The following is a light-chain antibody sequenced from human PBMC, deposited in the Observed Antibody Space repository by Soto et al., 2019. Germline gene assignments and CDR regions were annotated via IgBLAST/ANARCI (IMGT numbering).Light chain of an antibody. CDR3: QQYSDWPLS. J-gene: IGKJ4*01. CDR1: QSVSSN. Sequence: EIVMTQSPATLSVSPGERATLSCRASQSVSSNLAWYQQKPGQAPRILIYGASTRATGVPARFSGSGSGTEFTLTISSLQSEDFVVYYCQQYSDWPLSFGGGTKVEIK. CDR2: GAS. V-gene: IGKV3-15*01.